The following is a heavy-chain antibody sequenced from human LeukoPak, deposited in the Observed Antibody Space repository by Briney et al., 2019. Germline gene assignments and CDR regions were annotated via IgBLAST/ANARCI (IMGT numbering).Heavy chain of an antibody. Sequence: TGGSLRLSCAATGFTFSSYGMHWVRQAPGKGLEWVAVIWYDGSNKYYADSVKGRFTISRDNSKNTLYLQMNSLRAEDTAVYYCARVQWLAPQYYFDYWGQGTLVTVSS. CDR3: ARVQWLAPQYYFDY. D-gene: IGHD6-19*01. J-gene: IGHJ4*02. CDR1: GFTFSSYG. V-gene: IGHV3-33*01. CDR2: IWYDGSNK.